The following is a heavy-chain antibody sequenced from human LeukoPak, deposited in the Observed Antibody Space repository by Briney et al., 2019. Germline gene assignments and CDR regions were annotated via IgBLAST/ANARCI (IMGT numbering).Heavy chain of an antibody. CDR3: ARERIFGVVIYFDY. CDR2: ISSSSSTI. Sequence: YISSSSSTIYYADSVKGRFTISRDNAKNSLYLQMNSLRAEDTAVYYCARERIFGVVIYFDYWGQGTLVTVSS. J-gene: IGHJ4*02. D-gene: IGHD3-3*01. V-gene: IGHV3-48*01.